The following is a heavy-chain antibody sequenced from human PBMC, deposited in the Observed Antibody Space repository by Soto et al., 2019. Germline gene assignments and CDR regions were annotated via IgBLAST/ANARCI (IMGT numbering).Heavy chain of an antibody. CDR3: ARNYYGSGSYPPLGFDP. D-gene: IGHD3-10*01. CDR2: INPNSGGP. Sequence: ASVKVSCKASGYTFTGYYMHWVRQAPGQGLEWMGWINPNSGGPNYAQKFQGWVTMTGDTSISTAYMELSRLRSDDTAVYYCARNYYGSGSYPPLGFDPWGQGTLVTVSS. J-gene: IGHJ5*02. V-gene: IGHV1-2*04. CDR1: GYTFTGYY.